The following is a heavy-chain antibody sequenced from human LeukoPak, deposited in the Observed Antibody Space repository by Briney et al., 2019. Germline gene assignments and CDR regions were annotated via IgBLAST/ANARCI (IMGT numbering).Heavy chain of an antibody. CDR2: IYPGDSDT. J-gene: IGHJ6*03. CDR1: GYSFTSYC. Sequence: GESLKISCKGSGYSFTSYCIGWVRQMPGKGLGWMGIIYPGDSDTRYSPSFQGQVSISADKSISTAYLQWSSLKASDTAMYYCARHTMIPNAYYYYMDVWGKGTTVTVSS. V-gene: IGHV5-51*01. CDR3: ARHTMIPNAYYYYMDV. D-gene: IGHD3-22*01.